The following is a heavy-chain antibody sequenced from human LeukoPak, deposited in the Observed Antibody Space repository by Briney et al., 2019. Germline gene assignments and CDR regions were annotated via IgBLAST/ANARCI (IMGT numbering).Heavy chain of an antibody. V-gene: IGHV4-34*01. J-gene: IGHJ3*02. Sequence: SETLSLTCAVYGGSFSGCYWSWIRQPPGKGLEWIGEINHSGSTNYNPSLKSRVTISVDTSKNQFSLKLSSVTAADTAVYYCAKDSSGWYRNAFDIWGQGTMVTVSS. CDR1: GGSFSGCY. CDR3: AKDSSGWYRNAFDI. D-gene: IGHD6-19*01. CDR2: INHSGST.